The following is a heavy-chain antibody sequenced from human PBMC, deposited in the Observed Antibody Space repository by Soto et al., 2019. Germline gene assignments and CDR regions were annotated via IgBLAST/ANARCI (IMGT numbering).Heavy chain of an antibody. Sequence: ASVKVSCKASGGTFSSYAISWVRQAPGQGLEWMGGIIPIFGTANYAQKFQGRVTITADESTSTAYMELSSLRSDDTAVYYCARDSFYDSSAYRDYYGMDVWGQGTTVTVSS. V-gene: IGHV1-69*13. J-gene: IGHJ6*02. CDR2: IIPIFGTA. D-gene: IGHD3-22*01. CDR3: ARDSFYDSSAYRDYYGMDV. CDR1: GGTFSSYA.